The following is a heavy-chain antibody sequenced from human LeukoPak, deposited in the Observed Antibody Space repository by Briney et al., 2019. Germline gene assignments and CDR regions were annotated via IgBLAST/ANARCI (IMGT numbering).Heavy chain of an antibody. CDR1: GYTLTELS. CDR2: FDPEDGET. J-gene: IGHJ5*02. Sequence: ASVKVSCKVSGYTLTELSMHWVRQAPGKGLEWMGGFDPEDGETIYAQKFQGRVTTTEDTSTDTAYMELSSLRSEDTAVYYCATGPPLTTYNWFDPWGQGTLVTVFS. V-gene: IGHV1-24*01. CDR3: ATGPPLTTYNWFDP. D-gene: IGHD4-17*01.